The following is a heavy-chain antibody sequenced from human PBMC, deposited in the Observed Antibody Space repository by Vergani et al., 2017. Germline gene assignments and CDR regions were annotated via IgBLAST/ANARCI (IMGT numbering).Heavy chain of an antibody. CDR1: GFTFSSYD. D-gene: IGHD1-26*01. CDR3: ARASSGSDSRPFDS. Sequence: VQLVESGGGLVQPGGSLRLSCAASGFTFSSYDMHWVRHATGKGLEWVSGIGIAGDTYYPGSVKGRLTISRENAKNALYLQMNSLRAGDTAVYYCARASSGSDSRPFDSWGQGTLVTVSS. CDR2: IGIAGDT. J-gene: IGHJ4*02. V-gene: IGHV3-13*01.